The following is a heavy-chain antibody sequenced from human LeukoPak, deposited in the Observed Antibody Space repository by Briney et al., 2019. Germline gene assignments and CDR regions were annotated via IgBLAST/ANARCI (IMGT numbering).Heavy chain of an antibody. V-gene: IGHV4-4*07. CDR3: ARDHDSSGYPFDY. Sequence: PSETLSLTCTVSGGSISSYYCSWIRQPAGKGLEWIGRIYTSGSTNYNPSLKSRVTMSVDTSKNQFSLKLSSVTAADTAVYYCARDHDSSGYPFDYWGQGTLVTVSS. CDR2: IYTSGST. CDR1: GGSISSYY. D-gene: IGHD3-22*01. J-gene: IGHJ4*02.